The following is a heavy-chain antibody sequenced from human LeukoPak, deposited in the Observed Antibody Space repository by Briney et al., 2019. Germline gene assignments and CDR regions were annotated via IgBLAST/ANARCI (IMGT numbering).Heavy chain of an antibody. Sequence: PGGSLRLSCAASGFTFKSYGMTWVRQAPGKGLEWVSGISGSGSSTNYADSVKGRFTISRDDAKNSLYLQMNSLRAEDTAVYYCARVRASGSYHFSYVDVWGKGTTVTISS. D-gene: IGHD3-10*01. V-gene: IGHV3-23*01. CDR2: ISGSGSST. J-gene: IGHJ6*03. CDR1: GFTFKSYG. CDR3: ARVRASGSYHFSYVDV.